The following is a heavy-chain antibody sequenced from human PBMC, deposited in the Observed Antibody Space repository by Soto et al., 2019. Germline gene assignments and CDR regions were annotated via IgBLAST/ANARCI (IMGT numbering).Heavy chain of an antibody. CDR3: ARRYGDTPFDY. CDR2: IYYSGST. Sequence: SETLSLTCTVSGGSISSSSYYWGWIRQPPGKGLEWIGSIYYSGSTYYNPSLKSRVTISVDTSKNQFSLKLSSVTAADTAVYYCARRYGDTPFDYWGQGTLVTVSS. J-gene: IGHJ4*02. CDR1: GGSISSSSYY. D-gene: IGHD4-17*01. V-gene: IGHV4-39*01.